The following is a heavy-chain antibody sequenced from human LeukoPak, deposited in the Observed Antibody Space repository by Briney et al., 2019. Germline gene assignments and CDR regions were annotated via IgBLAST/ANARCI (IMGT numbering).Heavy chain of an antibody. CDR3: ARDPVRGVLGGNWFDP. V-gene: IGHV3-33*01. Sequence: GGSLRLSCAASGFTFSSYGMHWVRQAPGKGLEWVAVIWYDGSNKYYADSVKGRFTISRDNSKNTLYLQMNSLRAEDTAVYYCARDPVRGVLGGNWFDPWGQGTLVTVSS. J-gene: IGHJ5*02. CDR1: GFTFSSYG. CDR2: IWYDGSNK. D-gene: IGHD3-10*01.